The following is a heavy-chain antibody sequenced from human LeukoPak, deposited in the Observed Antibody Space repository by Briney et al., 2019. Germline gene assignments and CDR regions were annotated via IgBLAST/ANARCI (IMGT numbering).Heavy chain of an antibody. Sequence: ASVKVSCKASGYTFTGYYMHWVRQASGRGLEWMGWINPNTGDAHYAQKFQGRVTLTRDTSITTVYMELSRLTSDDTAIFYCAVAPGDYWGQGTLVTVSS. D-gene: IGHD2-21*01. CDR2: INPNTGDA. CDR3: AVAPGDY. CDR1: GYTFTGYY. J-gene: IGHJ4*02. V-gene: IGHV1-2*02.